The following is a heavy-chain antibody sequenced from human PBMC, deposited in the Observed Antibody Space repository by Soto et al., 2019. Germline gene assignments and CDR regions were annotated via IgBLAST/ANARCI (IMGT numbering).Heavy chain of an antibody. V-gene: IGHV4-59*08. CDR3: ARHRQYYDTSGYQQRYFDY. D-gene: IGHD3-22*01. J-gene: IGHJ4*02. CDR1: VESISIYY. CDR2: MYYSGTT. Sequence: SETLSLTCTVSVESISIYYWSWIRQPPGKGLEWIGYMYYSGTTSYNPSLKSRVIISVDTSNNQLFLKLRSVTAADTAVYYCARHRQYYDTSGYQQRYFDYWGQGTQVTVSS.